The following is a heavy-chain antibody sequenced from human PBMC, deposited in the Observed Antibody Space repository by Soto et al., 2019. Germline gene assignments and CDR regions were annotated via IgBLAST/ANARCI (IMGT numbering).Heavy chain of an antibody. D-gene: IGHD3-9*01. CDR3: ARRPYPIRDAAFDI. V-gene: IGHV4-59*01. J-gene: IGHJ3*02. Sequence: QVQLQESGPGLVKPSETLSLTCTVSGGSISSYYWSWIRQPPGKGLEWIGYIYYSGSTNYNPSLKSRVTISVDTSKNQFSLKLSSVTAADTAVYYCARRPYPIRDAAFDIWGQGTMVTVSS. CDR1: GGSISSYY. CDR2: IYYSGST.